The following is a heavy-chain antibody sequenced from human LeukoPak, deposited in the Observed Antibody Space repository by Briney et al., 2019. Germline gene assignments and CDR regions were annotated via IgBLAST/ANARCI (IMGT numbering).Heavy chain of an antibody. J-gene: IGHJ4*02. CDR1: GGSFSGYY. D-gene: IGHD1-26*01. CDR2: INHSGST. CDR3: ARRVGVTRFDY. V-gene: IGHV4-34*01. Sequence: SETLSLTCAVSGGSFSGYYWSWIRQPPGKGLEWIGEINHSGSTNYNPSLKSRVTISVDTSKNQFSLKVRSVTAADTAVYYCARRVGVTRFDYWGQGALVTVSS.